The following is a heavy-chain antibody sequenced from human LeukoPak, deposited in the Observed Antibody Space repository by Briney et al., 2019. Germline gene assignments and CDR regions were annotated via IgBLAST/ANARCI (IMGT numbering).Heavy chain of an antibody. D-gene: IGHD3-9*01. CDR1: GYIFTGYY. J-gene: IGHJ4*02. Sequence: ASVKVSCKASGYIFTGYYMHWVRQAPGQGLEWMGWINPNSGGTNYAQKFQGRVTMTRETSISTAYMELSRLRSDDTAVYYCVRGGYYDILTGYLNYWGQGTLVTVSS. CDR2: INPNSGGT. CDR3: VRGGYYDILTGYLNY. V-gene: IGHV1-2*02.